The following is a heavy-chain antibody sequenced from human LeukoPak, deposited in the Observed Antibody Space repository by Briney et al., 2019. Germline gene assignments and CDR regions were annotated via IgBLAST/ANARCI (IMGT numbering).Heavy chain of an antibody. V-gene: IGHV4-59*08. D-gene: IGHD3-16*01. CDR3: ASGGGAGGGFYFDY. Sequence: SETLSLTCTVSGGSISSYYWSWIRQPPGKGLEWIGYIYYSGSTNYNPSLKSRVTISVDTSKNQFSLKLSSVTAADTAVYYCASGGGAGGGFYFDYWGQGTLVTVSS. J-gene: IGHJ4*02. CDR2: IYYSGST. CDR1: GGSISSYY.